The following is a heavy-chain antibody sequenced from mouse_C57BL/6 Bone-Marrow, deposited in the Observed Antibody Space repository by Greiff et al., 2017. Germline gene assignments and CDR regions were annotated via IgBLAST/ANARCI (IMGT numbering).Heavy chain of an antibody. V-gene: IGHV1-50*01. CDR1: GYTFTSYW. D-gene: IGHD2-5*01. J-gene: IGHJ4*01. Sequence: QVQLQQPGAELVKPGASVKLSCKASGYTFTSYWMQWVKQRPGQGLEWIGEIDPSDSYTNYNQKFKGKATLTVDTSSSTAYMQLSSLTSEDSAVYSCARLNSNFAMEYWGQGTSVTAPS. CDR2: IDPSDSYT. CDR3: ARLNSNFAMEY.